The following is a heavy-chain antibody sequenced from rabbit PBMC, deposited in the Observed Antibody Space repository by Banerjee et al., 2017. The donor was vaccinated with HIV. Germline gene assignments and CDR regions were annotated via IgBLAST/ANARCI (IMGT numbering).Heavy chain of an antibody. Sequence: QEQLEESGGGLVLPEGSLTLTCTASGFSLSSSVYMCWVRQAPGKGLEWIACIYGGSSGSTYYASWAKGRFTISKTSSTTVTLQMTSLTGADTATYFCARYGGGSYPFNLWGPGTLVTVS. CDR1: GFSLSSSVY. CDR3: ARYGGGSYPFNL. V-gene: IGHV1S45*01. J-gene: IGHJ4*01. D-gene: IGHD8-1*01. CDR2: IYGGSSGST.